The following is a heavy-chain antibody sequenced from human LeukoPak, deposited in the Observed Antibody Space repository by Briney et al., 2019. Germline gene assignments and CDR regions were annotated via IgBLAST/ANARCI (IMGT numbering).Heavy chain of an antibody. V-gene: IGHV3-7*01. J-gene: IGHJ6*03. D-gene: IGHD3-16*01. CDR1: GFTFSSYW. Sequence: GGSLRLSCAASGFTFSSYWMSWVRQAPGKGLEWVANIKQDGSEKYYVDSVKGRFTISRDNAKNSLYLQMNSLRAEDTAVYYCARRGKNYYYYMDVWGKGTTVTISS. CDR2: IKQDGSEK. CDR3: ARRGKNYYYYMDV.